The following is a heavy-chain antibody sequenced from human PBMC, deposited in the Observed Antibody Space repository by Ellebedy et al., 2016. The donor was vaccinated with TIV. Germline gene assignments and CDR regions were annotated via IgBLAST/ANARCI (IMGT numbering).Heavy chain of an antibody. J-gene: IGHJ6*02. D-gene: IGHD4-17*01. V-gene: IGHV3-23*01. Sequence: GESLKISXAASGFTFSSYAMSWVRQAPGKGLEWVSAISGSGGSTYYADSVKGRFTISRDNSKNTLYLQMNSLRAEDTAVYYCAKSRIMTTVTTQFYYYYGMDVWGQGTTVTVSS. CDR2: ISGSGGST. CDR1: GFTFSSYA. CDR3: AKSRIMTTVTTQFYYYYGMDV.